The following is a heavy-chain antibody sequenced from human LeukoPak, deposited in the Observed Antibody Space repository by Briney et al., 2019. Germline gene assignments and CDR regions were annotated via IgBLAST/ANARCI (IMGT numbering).Heavy chain of an antibody. Sequence: PSETLSLTCAVYGGAFSGYYWSWIRQPPGKGLEWIGEINHSGSTNYNPSLKSRVTISVDTSKNQFSLNLSSVTAADTAVYYGARGRRIVGATPYLARYFDYWGQGTLVTVSS. D-gene: IGHD1-26*01. CDR3: ARGRRIVGATPYLARYFDY. J-gene: IGHJ4*02. V-gene: IGHV4-34*01. CDR2: INHSGST. CDR1: GGAFSGYY.